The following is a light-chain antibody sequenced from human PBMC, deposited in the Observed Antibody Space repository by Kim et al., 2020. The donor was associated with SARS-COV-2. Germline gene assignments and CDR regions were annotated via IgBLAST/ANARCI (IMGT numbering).Light chain of an antibody. CDR2: KTS. Sequence: DIQITQSPSTLSASVGDRVTITCRASQSISAWLAWYQQKPGKAPKLLMYKTSRLESGVPLRFSGSGSGTEFTLTISSLQPDDFATYYCQQYNSDSPTFGPGTKVDIK. J-gene: IGKJ3*01. CDR3: QQYNSDSPT. CDR1: QSISAW. V-gene: IGKV1-5*03.